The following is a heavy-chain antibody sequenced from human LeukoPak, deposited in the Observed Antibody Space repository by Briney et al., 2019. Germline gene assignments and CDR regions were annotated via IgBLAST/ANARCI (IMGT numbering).Heavy chain of an antibody. CDR1: GFSFTDYS. CDR2: ISSSGNTI. V-gene: IGHV3-48*01. CDR3: ARDVD. J-gene: IGHJ4*02. Sequence: GGSLRLSCAAAGFSFTDYSMNWVRQAPGKGPQWVSYISSSGNTIYYADSVKGRFTISRDNAKNLLYLQMKSLRAEDTAVYYCARDVDWGQGTLVTVSS.